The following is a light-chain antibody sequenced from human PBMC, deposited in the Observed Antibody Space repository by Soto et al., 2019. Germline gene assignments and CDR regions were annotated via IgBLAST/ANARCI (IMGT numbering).Light chain of an antibody. CDR1: QSISSW. CDR2: DAS. Sequence: EIQLTQSASTLSESVGDRVTITCRASQSISSWLAWYQQKPGKAPKLLIYDASSLESGVPSRFSGSGSGTEFTLTISSLQPDDFATYYCQQYNSYSYTFGQGTKVDIK. V-gene: IGKV1-5*01. J-gene: IGKJ2*01. CDR3: QQYNSYSYT.